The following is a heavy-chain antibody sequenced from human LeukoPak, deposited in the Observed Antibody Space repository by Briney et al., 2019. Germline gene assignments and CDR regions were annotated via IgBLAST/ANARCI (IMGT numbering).Heavy chain of an antibody. D-gene: IGHD1-26*01. CDR3: ARGRGELLSFYYYYGMDV. CDR2: INHSGST. CDR1: GGSISSSSYY. J-gene: IGHJ6*02. Sequence: SETLSLTCTVSGGSISSSSYYWSWIRQPPGKGLEWIGEINHSGSTNYNPSLKSRVTISVDTSKNQFSLKLSSVTAADTAVYYCARGRGELLSFYYYYGMDVWGQGTTVTVSS. V-gene: IGHV4-39*07.